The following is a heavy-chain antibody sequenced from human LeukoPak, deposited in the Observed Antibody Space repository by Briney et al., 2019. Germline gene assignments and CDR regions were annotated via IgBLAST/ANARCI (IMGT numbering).Heavy chain of an antibody. V-gene: IGHV1-18*01. CDR3: ARLVVVPAAPRDYHYYYGMDV. CDR2: ISAYNGNT. D-gene: IGHD2-2*01. CDR1: GYTFASYG. Sequence: GASVKVSCKASGYTFASYGISWVRQAPGQGLEWMGWISAYNGNTNYAQKLQGRVTMTTDTSTSTAYMELRSLRSDDTAVYYCARLVVVPAAPRDYHYYYGMDVWGQGTTVTVSS. J-gene: IGHJ6*02.